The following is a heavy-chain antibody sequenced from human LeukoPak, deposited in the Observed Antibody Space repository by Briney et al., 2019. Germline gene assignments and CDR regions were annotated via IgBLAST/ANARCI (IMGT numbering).Heavy chain of an antibody. CDR1: GFTFSNFP. CDR2: ISGSGGDT. V-gene: IGHV3-23*01. Sequence: GGSLRLSCEASGFTFSNFPMTWVRRAPGKGLESFSSISGSGGDTYYTDSVKGRFSISRDNSKNTVYLQMNSLRAEDTAVYYCTRGPGRSSSPYYGMDVWGQGTTVTVSS. J-gene: IGHJ6*02. D-gene: IGHD6-6*01. CDR3: TRGPGRSSSPYYGMDV.